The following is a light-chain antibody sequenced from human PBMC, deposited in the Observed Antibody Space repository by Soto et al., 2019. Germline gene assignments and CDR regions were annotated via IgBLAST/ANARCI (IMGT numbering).Light chain of an antibody. CDR3: QQYNSYSEA. CDR2: KAS. Sequence: DIQSTQSPSTLSGSVGDRVTITCRASQTISSWLAWYQQKPGKAPKLLIYKASTLKSGVPSRFSGSGSGTEFTLTISSLQPDDFATYYCQQYNSYSEAFCQGTKVDTK. J-gene: IGKJ1*01. V-gene: IGKV1-5*03. CDR1: QTISSW.